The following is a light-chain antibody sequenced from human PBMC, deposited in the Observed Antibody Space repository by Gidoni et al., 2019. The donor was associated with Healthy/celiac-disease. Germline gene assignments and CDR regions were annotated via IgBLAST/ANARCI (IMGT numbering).Light chain of an antibody. Sequence: ASQSISSYLNWYQQKPGKAPKLLIYAASSLQSGVPSRFRGSGSGTDFTLTISSLQPEDFATYYCEQSYSTPLTFGGGTKVEIK. J-gene: IGKJ4*01. CDR3: EQSYSTPLT. CDR2: AAS. CDR1: QSISSY. V-gene: IGKV1-39*01.